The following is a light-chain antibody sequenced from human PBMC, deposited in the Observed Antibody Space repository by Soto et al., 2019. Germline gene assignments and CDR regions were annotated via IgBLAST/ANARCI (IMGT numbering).Light chain of an antibody. CDR3: QQGYDTPYT. Sequence: EIVMTQSPATLSVSPGERATLSCRASQSVSSNLAWYQQKPGQAPRLLIYGASTRATGIPARFSGSGSGTEFTLTITSLQPEDFGTYYCQQGYDTPYTFGQGT. J-gene: IGKJ2*01. CDR2: GAS. CDR1: QSVSSN. V-gene: IGKV3-15*01.